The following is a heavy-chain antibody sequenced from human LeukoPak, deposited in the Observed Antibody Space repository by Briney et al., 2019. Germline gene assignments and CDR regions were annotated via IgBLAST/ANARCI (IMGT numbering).Heavy chain of an antibody. CDR2: IYYGGNT. Sequence: SETLSLTCTVSGGSISSSSYYWGWIRQPPGEGLESIGNIYYGGNTYYNPSLENRVTMSVDTSKNQFSLNLSSVTATDTAVYYCASRAKLRPHFDFWGQGILVTVSS. V-gene: IGHV4-39*01. J-gene: IGHJ4*02. D-gene: IGHD6-6*01. CDR3: ASRAKLRPHFDF. CDR1: GGSISSSSYY.